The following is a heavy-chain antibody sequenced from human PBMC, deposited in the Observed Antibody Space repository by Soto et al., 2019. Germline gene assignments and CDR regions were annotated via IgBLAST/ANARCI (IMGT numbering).Heavy chain of an antibody. CDR1: GGTFSSYA. D-gene: IGHD5-18*01. V-gene: IGHV1-69*01. Sequence: VKVSCKASGGTFSSYAIRWVRQAPGQGLEWMGGIIPIFGTANYAQKFQGRVTITADESTSTAYMELSSLRSEDTAVYYCARVGRQLWQPYYFDYWGLGTLVTVSS. CDR3: ARVGRQLWQPYYFDY. J-gene: IGHJ4*02. CDR2: IIPIFGTA.